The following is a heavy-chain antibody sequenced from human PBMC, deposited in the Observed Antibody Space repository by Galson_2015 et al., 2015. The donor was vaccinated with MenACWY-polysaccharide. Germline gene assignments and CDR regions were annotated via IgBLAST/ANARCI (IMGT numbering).Heavy chain of an antibody. D-gene: IGHD1-26*01. CDR3: ARVGAAGATGFDY. J-gene: IGHJ4*02. V-gene: IGHV3-11*01. CDR1: GFTFSDYY. Sequence: SLRLSCAASGFTFSDYYMSWIRQAPGKGLEWVSYISSSGSTIYYADSVKGRFTISRDNAKNSLYLQMNSLRAGDTAVYYCARVGAAGATGFDYWGQGTLVTVSS. CDR2: ISSSGSTI.